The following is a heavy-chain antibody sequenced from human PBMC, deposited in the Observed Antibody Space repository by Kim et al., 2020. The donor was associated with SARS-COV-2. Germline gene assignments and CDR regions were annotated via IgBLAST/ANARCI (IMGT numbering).Heavy chain of an antibody. Sequence: GGSLRLSCAASGFTFSSYGMHWVRQAPGKGLEWVAVIWYDGSNKYYADSVKGRFTIPRDNSKNTLYLQMNSLRAEDTAVYYCARGAGATIYFDYWGQGTLVTVSS. V-gene: IGHV3-33*01. D-gene: IGHD1-26*01. J-gene: IGHJ4*02. CDR3: ARGAGATIYFDY. CDR2: IWYDGSNK. CDR1: GFTFSSYG.